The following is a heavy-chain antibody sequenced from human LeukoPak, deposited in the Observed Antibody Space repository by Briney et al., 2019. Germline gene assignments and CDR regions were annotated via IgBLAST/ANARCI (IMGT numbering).Heavy chain of an antibody. CDR2: INWNGGST. D-gene: IGHD1-7*01. CDR3: ARAGLYNWNYEGTAYFDY. CDR1: GFTFDDYG. V-gene: IGHV3-20*04. J-gene: IGHJ4*02. Sequence: GGSLRLSCAASGFTFDDYGMSWVRQAPGKGLEWDYGINWNGGSTGYADSVKGRFTISRDNAKNSLYLQMNSLRAEDTALYYCARAGLYNWNYEGTAYFDYWGQGTLVTVSS.